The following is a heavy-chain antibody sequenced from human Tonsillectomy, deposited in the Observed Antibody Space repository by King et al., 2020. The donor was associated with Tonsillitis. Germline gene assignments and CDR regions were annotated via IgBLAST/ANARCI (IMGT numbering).Heavy chain of an antibody. Sequence: VQLVESGGGLAQPGGSLRLSCAASAFAFSTYPFSWVRQAPGRGLEWVSGISGSGGNTHYADSVKGRFTISRDNYKNTVSLQMNSLRAEDTAVYYCARDLGVNMIIVVGGFDIWGQGTKVTVSS. J-gene: IGHJ3*02. CDR1: AFAFSTYP. CDR3: ARDLGVNMIIVVGGFDI. V-gene: IGHV3-23*04. D-gene: IGHD3-22*01. CDR2: ISGSGGNT.